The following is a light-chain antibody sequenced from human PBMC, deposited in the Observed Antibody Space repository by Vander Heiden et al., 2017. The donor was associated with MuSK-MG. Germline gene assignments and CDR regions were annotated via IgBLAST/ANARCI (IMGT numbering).Light chain of an antibody. CDR1: QSISSY. V-gene: IGKV1-39*01. Sequence: DIQMTQSPSSLSASVGDRVTITCRASQSISSYLNWYQQKPGKAPKLLIYAASSFQSGVPSTFRGSGSGTDFTLTISRLQPEDFATYYCQQSYSTPSTFGHGTKVDIK. CDR3: QQSYSTPST. CDR2: AAS. J-gene: IGKJ3*01.